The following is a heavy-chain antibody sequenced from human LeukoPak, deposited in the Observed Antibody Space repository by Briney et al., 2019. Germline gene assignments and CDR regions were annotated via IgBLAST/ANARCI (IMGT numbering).Heavy chain of an antibody. J-gene: IGHJ6*03. CDR2: INTNTGNP. Sequence: ASVKVSCKVSGYTLTELSMHWVRQAPGQGLEWMGWINTNTGNPTYAQGFTGRFVFSLDTSVSTAYLQISSLKAEDTAVYYCARDGGWALSSWYDNYYYYYMDVWGKGTTVTVSS. CDR3: ARDGGWALSSWYDNYYYYYMDV. CDR1: GYTLTELS. D-gene: IGHD6-13*01. V-gene: IGHV7-4-1*02.